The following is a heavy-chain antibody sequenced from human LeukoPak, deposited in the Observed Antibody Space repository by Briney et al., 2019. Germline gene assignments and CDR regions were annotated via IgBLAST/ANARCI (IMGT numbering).Heavy chain of an antibody. J-gene: IGHJ6*02. Sequence: GGSLRLSCAASGFTFSSYSMNWVRQAPGKGLEWVSYISSSSSTIYYADSVKGRFTISRDNAKNSLYLQMNSLRAEDTAVYYCARDLHARTMIVADGMDVWGQGTTVTVSS. D-gene: IGHD3-22*01. CDR1: GFTFSSYS. CDR2: ISSSSSTI. V-gene: IGHV3-48*04. CDR3: ARDLHARTMIVADGMDV.